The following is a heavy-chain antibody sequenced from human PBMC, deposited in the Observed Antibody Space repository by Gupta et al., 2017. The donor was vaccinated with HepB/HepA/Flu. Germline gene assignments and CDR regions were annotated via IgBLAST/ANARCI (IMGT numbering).Heavy chain of an antibody. Sequence: QVQLVQSGAEVKKPGASVKVSCKVSGYTLTELSMHWWRQPPGTGLEGMGVFDPEDGETISEQKFHGRGTMTEDTSTDKAYRELRCPKSEESAVYLGATVVLMMDDYDSSGYEPNPWRQGSMVTVSS. CDR3: ATVVLMMDDYDSSGYEPNP. CDR2: FDPEDGET. V-gene: IGHV1-24*01. J-gene: IGHJ5*02. D-gene: IGHD3-22*01. CDR1: GYTLTELS.